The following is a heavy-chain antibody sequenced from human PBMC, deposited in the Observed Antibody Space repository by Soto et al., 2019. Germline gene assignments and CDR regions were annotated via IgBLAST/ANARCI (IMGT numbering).Heavy chain of an antibody. D-gene: IGHD1-7*01. CDR3: VRDNWNYAKGAFDI. CDR2: IWHDGSKE. Sequence: QVQLVESGGGVVQPGTSLRLSCAASGLTFSTYGIHWVRQAPGKGLAWVAVIWHDGSKEFYADSVKGRFTVSRDNSKNTVHLQMDSLRAEDTSVYYCVRDNWNYAKGAFDIWGQGTVVTVSS. CDR1: GLTFSTYG. J-gene: IGHJ3*02. V-gene: IGHV3-33*01.